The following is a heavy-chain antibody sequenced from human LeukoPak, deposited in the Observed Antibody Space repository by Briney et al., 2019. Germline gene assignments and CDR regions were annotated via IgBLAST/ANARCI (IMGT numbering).Heavy chain of an antibody. Sequence: PSETLSLTCSVSGYSISSGYYWGWIRQPPGMGLEWIGNIYHSGSTYYNPSLKSRVTISLDTSKNQFSLKLNSVTAADTAVYYCLNGDYHYEGNDYWGQGTLVTVSS. D-gene: IGHD4-17*01. CDR2: IYHSGST. V-gene: IGHV4-38-2*02. J-gene: IGHJ4*02. CDR3: LNGDYHYEGNDY. CDR1: GYSISSGYY.